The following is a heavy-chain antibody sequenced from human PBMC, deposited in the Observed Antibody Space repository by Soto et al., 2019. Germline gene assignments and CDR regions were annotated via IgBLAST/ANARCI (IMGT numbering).Heavy chain of an antibody. CDR3: ARDNYGHCDY. V-gene: IGHV1-18*01. Sequence: QVQLEQSGAEVKKPGASVKVSCKASGYTFINYAFSWVRQAPGQGLEWMGWISTYNGNTNYAQNLQGRVTMTTDTSTNTAYMELRSLRSDDTAVYYCARDNYGHCDYWGQGTLVTVSS. J-gene: IGHJ4*02. CDR2: ISTYNGNT. D-gene: IGHD4-17*01. CDR1: GYTFINYA.